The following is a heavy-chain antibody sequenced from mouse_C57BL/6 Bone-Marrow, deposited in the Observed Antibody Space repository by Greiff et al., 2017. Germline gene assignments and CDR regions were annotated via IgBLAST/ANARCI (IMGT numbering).Heavy chain of an antibody. Sequence: EVQVVESGGGLVKPGGSLKLSCAASGFTFSSYAMSWVRQTPEKRLEWVATISDGGSYTYYPDNVKGRFTISRDNAKNNLYLQMSHLKSEDTAMYYCARDCLFWFAYWGQGTLVTVSA. J-gene: IGHJ3*01. CDR1: GFTFSSYA. CDR3: ARDCLFWFAY. V-gene: IGHV5-4*01. CDR2: ISDGGSYT. D-gene: IGHD6-2*01.